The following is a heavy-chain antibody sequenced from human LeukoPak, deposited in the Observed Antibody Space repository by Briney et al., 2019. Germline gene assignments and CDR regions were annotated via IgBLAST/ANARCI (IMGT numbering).Heavy chain of an antibody. V-gene: IGHV3-74*01. J-gene: IGHJ4*02. Sequence: GGSLRLSCAASGFTFSSYWMHWVRQAPGKGLVWVSRINSDGSSTSYADSVKGRFTISRDNAKNTLYLQMNSLRAEDTAVYYCARDLPANYYDSSGYYIFDYWGQGTLVTVSS. CDR2: INSDGSST. CDR3: ARDLPANYYDSSGYYIFDY. D-gene: IGHD3-22*01. CDR1: GFTFSSYW.